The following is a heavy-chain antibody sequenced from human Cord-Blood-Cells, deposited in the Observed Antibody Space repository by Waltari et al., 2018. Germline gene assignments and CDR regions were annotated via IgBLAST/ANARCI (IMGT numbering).Heavy chain of an antibody. CDR3: ARDPIVTSSWSAWFDP. Sequence: QVQLVESGGGVVQPGRSLRLSCAASGFTFSSYGMHWVRQAPGKGLEGVAVIWNDGSNKYYADSAKGRFTISRDNSKNTLYLQMNSLRAEDTAVYYCARDPIVTSSWSAWFDPWGQGTLVTVSS. CDR1: GFTFSSYG. J-gene: IGHJ5*02. CDR2: IWNDGSNK. V-gene: IGHV3-33*01. D-gene: IGHD6-13*01.